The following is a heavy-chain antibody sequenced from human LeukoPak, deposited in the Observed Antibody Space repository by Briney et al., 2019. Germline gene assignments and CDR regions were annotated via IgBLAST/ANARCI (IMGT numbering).Heavy chain of an antibody. V-gene: IGHV1-2*02. CDR1: GYTFTGYY. Sequence: GASVKVSCKASGYTFTGYYMHWVRQAPGQGVEWMGWINPNSGGTNYAQKFQGRVTMTRDTSISTAYMELSRLRSDDTAVYYCARDLAYDFWSGYSNDYWGQGTLVTVSS. CDR2: INPNSGGT. D-gene: IGHD3-3*01. J-gene: IGHJ4*02. CDR3: ARDLAYDFWSGYSNDY.